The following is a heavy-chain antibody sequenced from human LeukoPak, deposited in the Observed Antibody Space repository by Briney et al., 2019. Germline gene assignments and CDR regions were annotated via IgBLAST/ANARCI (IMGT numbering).Heavy chain of an antibody. CDR2: IYYSGST. CDR1: GGSISSSSYY. V-gene: IGHV4-39*01. Sequence: KPSETLSLTCSVSGGSISSSSYYWDWIRQPPGKGLEWIGSIYYSGSTYYNPSLKSRVTISVDTSKNQFSLKLSSVTAADTVVYYCARLENWFDPWGQGTLVTVSS. J-gene: IGHJ5*02. CDR3: ARLENWFDP.